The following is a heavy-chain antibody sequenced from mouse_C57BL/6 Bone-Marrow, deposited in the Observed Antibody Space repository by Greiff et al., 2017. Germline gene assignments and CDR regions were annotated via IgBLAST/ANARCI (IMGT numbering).Heavy chain of an antibody. V-gene: IGHV5-4*03. CDR2: ISDGGSYT. J-gene: IGHJ2*01. Sequence: VKLVESGGGLVKPGGSLKLSCAASGFTFSSYAMSWVRQTPEKRLEWVATISDGGSYTYYPDNVKGRFTISRDNAKNNLYLQMSHLKSEDTAMYYCARGGSTMNDYWGQGTTLTVSS. D-gene: IGHD2-4*01. CDR3: ARGGSTMNDY. CDR1: GFTFSSYA.